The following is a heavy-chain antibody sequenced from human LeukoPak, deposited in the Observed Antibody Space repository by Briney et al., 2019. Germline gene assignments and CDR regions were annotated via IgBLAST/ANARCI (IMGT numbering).Heavy chain of an antibody. Sequence: GGSLRLSCAASGFTFSTYWMSCFRQAPGTGLEWWADMKADGGEIYYVDSVKGRFTISRDNSKNSLYLQMNSLRAEYTAVYYCARDLVVPAAMGYFDYWGRGTLVTVSS. CDR2: MKADGGEI. CDR1: GFTFSTYW. D-gene: IGHD2-2*01. CDR3: ARDLVVPAAMGYFDY. J-gene: IGHJ4*02. V-gene: IGHV3-7*03.